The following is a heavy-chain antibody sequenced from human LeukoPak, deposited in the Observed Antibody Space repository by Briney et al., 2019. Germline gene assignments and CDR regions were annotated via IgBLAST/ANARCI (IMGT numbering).Heavy chain of an antibody. V-gene: IGHV4-39*01. CDR1: GGAIISDKFY. CDR3: GRLFDS. Sequence: SETLSLTCTVSGGAIISDKFYWGWVRQPPGKGLEWVGSINYSGTTYYNPSLRSRVIISVDTSRTQFFLTLNSVTAADTAVYYCGRLFDSWGQGILVTVSS. CDR2: INYSGTT. J-gene: IGHJ4*02.